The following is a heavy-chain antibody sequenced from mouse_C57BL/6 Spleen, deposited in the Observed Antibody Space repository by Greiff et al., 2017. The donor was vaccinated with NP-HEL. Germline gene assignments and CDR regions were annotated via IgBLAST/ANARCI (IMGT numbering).Heavy chain of an antibody. CDR1: GYTFTSYW. CDR3: ARWGYYGSSSYAMDY. D-gene: IGHD1-1*01. CDR2: INPSNGGT. Sequence: VKLQQPGTELVKPGASVKLSCKASGYTFTSYWMHWVKQRPGQGLEWIGNINPSNGGTNYNEKFKSKATLTVDKSSSTAYMQLSSLTSEDSAVYYCARWGYYGSSSYAMDYWGQGTSVTVSS. J-gene: IGHJ4*01. V-gene: IGHV1-53*01.